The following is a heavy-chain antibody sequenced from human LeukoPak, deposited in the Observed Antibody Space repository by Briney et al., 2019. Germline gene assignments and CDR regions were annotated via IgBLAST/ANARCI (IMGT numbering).Heavy chain of an antibody. J-gene: IGHJ3*02. V-gene: IGHV4-59*08. D-gene: IGHD3-3*01. CDR1: GGSISSYY. Sequence: PSETLSLTCTVSGGSISSYYWSWIRQPPGKGLEWIGYIYYSGSTNYNPSLKSRVTISVDTSKNQFSLKLSSVTAADTAVYYCARQPTTYYDFWSGLPDAFDIWGQGTMVTASS. CDR2: IYYSGST. CDR3: ARQPTTYYDFWSGLPDAFDI.